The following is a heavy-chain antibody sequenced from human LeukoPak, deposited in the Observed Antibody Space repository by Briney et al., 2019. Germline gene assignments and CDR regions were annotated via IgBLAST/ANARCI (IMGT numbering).Heavy chain of an antibody. J-gene: IGHJ3*02. V-gene: IGHV1-18*01. Sequence: ASVKVSCKASGYTFTSYGISWVRQAPGQGLEWMGWISAYNGNTNYAQKLQGRVTMTTDTSTRTAYMELRSLRYDDTAVYYCAGRYCSSTSCIDAFDIWGQGTMVTVSS. D-gene: IGHD2-2*01. CDR2: ISAYNGNT. CDR1: GYTFTSYG. CDR3: AGRYCSSTSCIDAFDI.